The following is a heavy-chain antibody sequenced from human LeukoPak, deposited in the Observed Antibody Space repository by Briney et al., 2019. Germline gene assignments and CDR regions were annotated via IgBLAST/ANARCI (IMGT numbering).Heavy chain of an antibody. J-gene: IGHJ3*02. V-gene: IGHV4-4*07. D-gene: IGHD4-17*01. Sequence: PSETLSLTRTVSGGSISSYYWSWIRQPAGKGLEWIGRIYTSGSTNYNPSLKSRVTMSVDTSKNQFSLKLSSVTAADTAVYYCARDSIYGDYESSAFDIWGQGTMVTVSS. CDR1: GGSISSYY. CDR2: IYTSGST. CDR3: ARDSIYGDYESSAFDI.